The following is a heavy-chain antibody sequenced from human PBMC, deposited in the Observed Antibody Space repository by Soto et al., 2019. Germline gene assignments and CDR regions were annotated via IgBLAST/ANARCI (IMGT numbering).Heavy chain of an antibody. CDR2: IYYSGST. J-gene: IGHJ4*02. Sequence: SETLSLTCTVSGGSISSGDYYWSWIRQPPGKGLEWIGYIYYSGSTYYSPSFQGRVTISADKSISTAYLQWSSLKASDTAMYYCARYSSGWPYYFDYWGQGTLVTVSS. V-gene: IGHV4-30-4*01. D-gene: IGHD6-19*01. CDR1: GGSISSGDYY. CDR3: ARYSSGWPYYFDY.